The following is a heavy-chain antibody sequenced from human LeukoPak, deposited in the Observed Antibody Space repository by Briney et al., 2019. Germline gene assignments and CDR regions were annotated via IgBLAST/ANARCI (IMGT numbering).Heavy chain of an antibody. Sequence: ASVKVSCRASGYTFTGYGISWVRQAPGQGLEWMGWISAYNGNTNYSQKLQGRVTMTTDTSTSTAYMELRSRRSDDTAVYYCARDITGTDYCGQGTLVTVSS. J-gene: IGHJ4*02. CDR2: ISAYNGNT. V-gene: IGHV1-18*01. CDR3: ARDITGTDY. D-gene: IGHD1-20*01. CDR1: GYTFTGYG.